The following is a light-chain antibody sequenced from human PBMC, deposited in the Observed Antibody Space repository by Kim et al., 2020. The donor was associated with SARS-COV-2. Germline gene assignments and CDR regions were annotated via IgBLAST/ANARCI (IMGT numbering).Light chain of an antibody. CDR2: YDS. CDR1: NIGTKS. J-gene: IGLJ3*02. Sequence: SYELTQPPSVSVAPGKTARITCGGNNIGTKSVHWYQQKPGQAPVLVIFYDSDRPSGIPERFSGSNSGNTATLTISRVEAGDEADYSCQVWDSNSDHPVFG. CDR3: QVWDSNSDHPV. V-gene: IGLV3-21*04.